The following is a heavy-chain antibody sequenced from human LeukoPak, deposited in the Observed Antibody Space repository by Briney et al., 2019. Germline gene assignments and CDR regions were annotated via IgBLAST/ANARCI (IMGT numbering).Heavy chain of an antibody. CDR1: GYTFTSYG. Sequence: AVSVKVSCKASGYTFTSYGISWVRQAPGQGLEWMGWISAYNGNTNYAQKLQGRVTMTTDTSTSTAYMELRSLRSDDTAVYYCARDPYRNWFDPWGQGTLVTVSS. CDR3: ARDPYRNWFDP. V-gene: IGHV1-18*01. CDR2: ISAYNGNT. J-gene: IGHJ5*02.